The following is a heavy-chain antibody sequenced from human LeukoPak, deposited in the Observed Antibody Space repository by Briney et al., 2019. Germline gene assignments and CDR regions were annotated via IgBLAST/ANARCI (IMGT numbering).Heavy chain of an antibody. CDR2: FYSGGST. J-gene: IGHJ4*02. CDR1: GFPVSSNY. D-gene: IGHD2-2*01. Sequence: GGSLRLSCAASGFPVSSNYMSWVRQAPGKGLEWVSVFYSGGSTYYADSVKGRFTISRDNSKNTLYLQMNSLRAEDTAVYYCARVDRYCSSTSCLRGGFDYWGQGTLVTVSS. V-gene: IGHV3-53*01. CDR3: ARVDRYCSSTSCLRGGFDY.